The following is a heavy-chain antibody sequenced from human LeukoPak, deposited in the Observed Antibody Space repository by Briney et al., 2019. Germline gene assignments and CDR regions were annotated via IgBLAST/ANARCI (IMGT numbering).Heavy chain of an antibody. D-gene: IGHD3-22*01. J-gene: IGHJ3*02. V-gene: IGHV1-18*01. CDR3: ASGFMGYDRSGYYDDAFDI. Sequence: ASVKVSCKASGYTFTSYAMNWVRQAPGQGLEWMGWISAYNGNTNYAQKLQGRVTMTTDTSTSTAYMELRSLRSDDTAVYYCASGFMGYDRSGYYDDAFDIWGQGTMVTVSS. CDR1: GYTFTSYA. CDR2: ISAYNGNT.